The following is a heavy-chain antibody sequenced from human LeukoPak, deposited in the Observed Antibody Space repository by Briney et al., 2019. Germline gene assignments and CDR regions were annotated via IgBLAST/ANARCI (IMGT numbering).Heavy chain of an antibody. CDR1: GYTFTGYY. J-gene: IGHJ6*03. Sequence: GASVKVSCKASGYTFTGYYMHWVRQAPGQGLEWMGWISPNSGGTNYAQKFQGRVTMTRDTSISTAYMELSRLRTDGTAVYYCAKGSIVGATSYYYLDVWGTGTTVTVSS. CDR3: AKGSIVGATSYYYLDV. V-gene: IGHV1-2*02. D-gene: IGHD1-26*01. CDR2: ISPNSGGT.